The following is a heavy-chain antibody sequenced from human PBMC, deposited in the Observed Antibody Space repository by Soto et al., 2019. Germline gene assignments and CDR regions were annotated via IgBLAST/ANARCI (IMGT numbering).Heavy chain of an antibody. J-gene: IGHJ5*02. CDR2: ISAYNGNT. Sequence: ASVKVSCKASGYTFTSYGISWVRQAPGQGLEWMGWISAYNGNTNYAQKLQGRVTMTTDTSTSTAYMELRSLRSDDTAVYYCARDRGSMIAVAGTIWFYPWGQGTQVTVAS. CDR3: ARDRGSMIAVAGTIWFYP. CDR1: GYTFTSYG. D-gene: IGHD6-19*01. V-gene: IGHV1-18*01.